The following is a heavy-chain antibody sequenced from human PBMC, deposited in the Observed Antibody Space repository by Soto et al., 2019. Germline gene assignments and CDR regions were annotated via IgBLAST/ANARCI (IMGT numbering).Heavy chain of an antibody. J-gene: IGHJ4*02. CDR2: IYYSGST. Sequence: TLSLTCTVSGGSISSGDYYWSWIRQPPGKGLEWIGYIYYSGSTYYNPSLKSRVTISVDTSKNQFSLKLSSVTAADTAVYYCAIDPTSVDCGGDCHLIWGQGTLVTVSS. D-gene: IGHD2-21*02. CDR3: AIDPTSVDCGGDCHLI. V-gene: IGHV4-30-4*01. CDR1: GGSISSGDYY.